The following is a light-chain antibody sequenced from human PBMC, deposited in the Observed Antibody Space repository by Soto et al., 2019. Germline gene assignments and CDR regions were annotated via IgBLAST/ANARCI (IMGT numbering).Light chain of an antibody. CDR2: GAS. CDR3: HQYSNLPFT. V-gene: IGKV3-20*01. CDR1: QSVNNNY. Sequence: IVLTQSPGTLSLSPGEGATLSCRASQSVNNNYLAWYQQKPGQAPRLLIYGASKRATGIPDRFSGSGSGTDFTLTISRLEPEDFAVYYCHQYSNLPFTFGGGTKVAIK. J-gene: IGKJ4*01.